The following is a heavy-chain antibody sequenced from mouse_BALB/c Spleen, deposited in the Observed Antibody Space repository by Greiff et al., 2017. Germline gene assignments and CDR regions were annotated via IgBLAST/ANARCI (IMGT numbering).Heavy chain of an antibody. CDR1: GDSITSGY. CDR3: ARYEYYGSSYYFDY. D-gene: IGHD1-1*01. J-gene: IGHJ2*01. Sequence: DVQLVESGPSLVKPSQTLSLTCSVTGDSITSGYWNWIRKFPGNKLEYMGYISYSGSTYYNPSLKSRISITRDTSKNQYYLQLNSVTTEDTATYYCARYEYYGSSYYFDYWGQGTTLTVSS. V-gene: IGHV3-8*02. CDR2: ISYSGST.